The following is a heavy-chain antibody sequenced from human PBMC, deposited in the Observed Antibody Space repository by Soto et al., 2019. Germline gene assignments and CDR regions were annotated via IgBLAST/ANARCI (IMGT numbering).Heavy chain of an antibody. D-gene: IGHD1-1*01. CDR2: ISGSGDDT. V-gene: IGHV3-23*01. Sequence: QLLESGGGFVQPGGSLRLSCVASGFTFSNFAMAWVRQAPGEGLEWVAAISGSGDDTFYADSMKGRFTISRDNSKDTQYLKINSLRAEDTAVYYCANPIPKTGTTFGFWGQGTLVTVSS. CDR1: GFTFSNFA. CDR3: ANPIPKTGTTFGF. J-gene: IGHJ4*02.